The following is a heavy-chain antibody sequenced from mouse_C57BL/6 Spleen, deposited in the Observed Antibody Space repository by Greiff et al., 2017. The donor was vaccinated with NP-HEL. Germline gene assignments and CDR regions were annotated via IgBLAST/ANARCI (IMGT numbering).Heavy chain of an antibody. Sequence: EVQRVESGGGLVKPGGSLKLSCAASGFTFSDYGMHWVRQAPEKGLVWVAYISSGSSTIYYADTVKGRFTISRDNAKNTLYLQMTSLRSEDTAMYYGARDYYGSSSGWFAYWGQGTLVTVSA. D-gene: IGHD1-1*01. V-gene: IGHV5-17*01. CDR3: ARDYYGSSSGWFAY. CDR2: ISSGSSTI. CDR1: GFTFSDYG. J-gene: IGHJ3*01.